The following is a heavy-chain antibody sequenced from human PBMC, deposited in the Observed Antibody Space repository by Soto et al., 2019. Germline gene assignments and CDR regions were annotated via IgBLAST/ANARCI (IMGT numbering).Heavy chain of an antibody. CDR1: GFTFSSFA. Sequence: GGSLRLSCATSGFTFSSFAMHWVRQSPGKGLEWVALISFDGRLKDYAASVRDRFTISRDDSKNTLYLQMRSLRPDDTAVYYCVRDRKWEQREFLVYWGQGTLVTVS. CDR2: ISFDGRLK. CDR3: VRDRKWEQREFLVY. V-gene: IGHV3-30*14. D-gene: IGHD1-1*01. J-gene: IGHJ4*02.